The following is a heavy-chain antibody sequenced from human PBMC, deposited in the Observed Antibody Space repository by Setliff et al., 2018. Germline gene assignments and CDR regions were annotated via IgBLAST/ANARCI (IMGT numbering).Heavy chain of an antibody. D-gene: IGHD6-13*01. CDR2: INHSGST. Sequence: KSSETLSLTCAVYGGSFSGYYRSWIRQPPGKGLEWIGEINHSGSTNYNPSLKSRVTISVDTSKNQFSLKLSSVTAADTAVYYCASRLRRIAAAGRRAFDIWGQGTMVTVSS. CDR1: GGSFSGYY. V-gene: IGHV4-34*01. CDR3: ASRLRRIAAAGRRAFDI. J-gene: IGHJ3*02.